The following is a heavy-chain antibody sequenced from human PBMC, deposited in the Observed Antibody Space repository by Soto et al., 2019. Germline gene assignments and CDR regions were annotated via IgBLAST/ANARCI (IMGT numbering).Heavy chain of an antibody. V-gene: IGHV1-69*06. Sequence: QVQLVQSGAEVKKPGSSVKVSCKVSGGTFSSHSINWVRQAPGQGPEWMGGIIPVFGTENYAQKFQGRVTSTAYKSTSTAYMELSSQTSEDTALYYCSTSVYCSTTRCYYYYGLDVWGQGTTVIVSS. CDR3: STSVYCSTTRCYYYYGLDV. J-gene: IGHJ6*02. CDR2: IIPVFGTE. CDR1: GGTFSSHS. D-gene: IGHD2-2*01.